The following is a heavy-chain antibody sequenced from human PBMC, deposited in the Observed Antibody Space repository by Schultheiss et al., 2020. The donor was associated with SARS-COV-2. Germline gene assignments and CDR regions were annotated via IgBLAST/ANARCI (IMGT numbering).Heavy chain of an antibody. D-gene: IGHD1-14*01. J-gene: IGHJ4*02. CDR3: ATENPGKFDY. V-gene: IGHV4-34*01. CDR1: GGSFSGYY. Sequence: SETLSLTCAVYGGSFSGYYWSWIRQPPGKGLEWIGEINHSGSTNYNPSLKSRVTMSVDTSKNQFSLKLSSVTAADTALYYCATENPGKFDYWGQGTLVTVSS. CDR2: INHSGST.